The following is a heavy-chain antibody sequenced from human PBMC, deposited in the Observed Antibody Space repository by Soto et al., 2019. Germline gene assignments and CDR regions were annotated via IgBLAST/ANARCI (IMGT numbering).Heavy chain of an antibody. J-gene: IGHJ6*02. CDR3: ARDPFVDTAMFGMDV. V-gene: IGHV3-33*01. Sequence: PGGSLRLSCAASGFTFSSYGMHWARQAPGKGLEWVAVIWYDGSNKYYADSVKGRFTISRDNSKNTLYLQMNSLRAEDTAVYYCARDPFVDTAMFGMDVWGQGTTVTV. CDR1: GFTFSSYG. CDR2: IWYDGSNK. D-gene: IGHD5-18*01.